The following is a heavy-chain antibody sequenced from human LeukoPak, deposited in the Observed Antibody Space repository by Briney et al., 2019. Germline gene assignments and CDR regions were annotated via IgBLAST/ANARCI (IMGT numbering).Heavy chain of an antibody. CDR3: ANNNVDIVATAPLDY. V-gene: IGHV3-7*01. Sequence: PGGSLRLSCAVSGFTFSSYWMSWVRQAPGKGLEWVANMNQDGSEKYYVDSVKGRFTISRDNAKNSLYLQMNNLRAEDTAVYYCANNNVDIVATAPLDYWGQGTLVTVSS. CDR2: MNQDGSEK. D-gene: IGHD5-12*01. CDR1: GFTFSSYW. J-gene: IGHJ4*02.